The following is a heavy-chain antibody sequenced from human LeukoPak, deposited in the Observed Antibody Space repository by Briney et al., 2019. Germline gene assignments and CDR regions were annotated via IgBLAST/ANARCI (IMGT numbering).Heavy chain of an antibody. D-gene: IGHD3-22*01. V-gene: IGHV3-20*01. Sequence: GGSLRLSCAAAGFTFDDYGRSWVRQAPGKGLEWVSGINWNGGSTGYADSVKGRFTISRDNAKNSLYLQMNSLRAEDTALYHCARDIDYDSSGSYYKWFHPWGQGTLVTVSS. CDR3: ARDIDYDSSGSYYKWFHP. J-gene: IGHJ5*02. CDR1: GFTFDDYG. CDR2: INWNGGST.